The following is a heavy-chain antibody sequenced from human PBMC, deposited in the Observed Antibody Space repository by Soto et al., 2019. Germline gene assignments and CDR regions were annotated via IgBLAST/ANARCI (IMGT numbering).Heavy chain of an antibody. V-gene: IGHV3-30-3*01. D-gene: IGHD2-15*01. CDR1: GFTFSSYA. CDR3: ARDLCSGGSCYDVAENKFGYYYYYGMDV. CDR2: ISYDGSNK. Sequence: GGSLRLSCAASGFTFSSYAMHWVRQAPGKGLEWVAVISYDGSNKYYADSVKGRFTISRDNSKNTLYLQMNSLRAEDTAVYYCARDLCSGGSCYDVAENKFGYYYYYGMDVWGQGTTVTVSS. J-gene: IGHJ6*02.